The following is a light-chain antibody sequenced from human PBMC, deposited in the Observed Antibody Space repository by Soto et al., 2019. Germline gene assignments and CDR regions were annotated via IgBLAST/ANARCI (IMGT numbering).Light chain of an antibody. V-gene: IGKV3-20*01. J-gene: IGKJ5*01. Sequence: EIVLTQSPGTLALSSGERATLSCRASQSISSNYLAWYQQKPGQAPRLLIYGASSRATGIPDRFSGSGSGTDFTLTISRLEPEDFAVYYCQQYGSSPITFGQGTRLEI. CDR2: GAS. CDR3: QQYGSSPIT. CDR1: QSISSNY.